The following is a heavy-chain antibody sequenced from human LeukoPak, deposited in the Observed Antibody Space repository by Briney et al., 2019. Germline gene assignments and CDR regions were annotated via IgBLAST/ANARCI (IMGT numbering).Heavy chain of an antibody. CDR3: ARVLILDYYYETHWYFDL. J-gene: IGHJ2*01. CDR2: IYTSGST. D-gene: IGHD3-22*01. CDR1: GGSISSYY. V-gene: IGHV4-4*07. Sequence: SETLFLTCTVSGGSISSYYWSWIRQPAGKGLEWIGRIYTSGSTNYNPSLKSRVTMSVDTSKNQFSLKLSSVTAADTAVYYCARVLILDYYYETHWYFDLWGRGTLVTVSS.